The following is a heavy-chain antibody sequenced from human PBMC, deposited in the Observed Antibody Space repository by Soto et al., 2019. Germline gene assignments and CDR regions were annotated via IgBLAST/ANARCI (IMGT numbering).Heavy chain of an antibody. J-gene: IGHJ6*02. CDR2: IYYSGST. Sequence: PSETLSLTCTVSGGSISSYYWSWIRQPPGKGLEWIGYIYYSGSTNYNPSLKSRVTISVDTSKNQFSLKLSSVTAADTAVYYCARALLRSDYYYYYGMDVWGQGTTVTVSS. CDR3: ARALLRSDYYYYYGMDV. V-gene: IGHV4-59*01. D-gene: IGHD3-3*01. CDR1: GGSISSYY.